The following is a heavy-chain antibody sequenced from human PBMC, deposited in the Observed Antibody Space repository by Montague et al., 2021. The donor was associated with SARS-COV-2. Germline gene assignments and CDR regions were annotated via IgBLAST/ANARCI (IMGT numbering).Heavy chain of an antibody. Sequence: SETLSLTCTISGGSMRRYYWTWIRQLPGKELERIGSIYDSGGARYNPSLKSRVSISVDASKNQFSLRVTPVTAADTAVYFCARRGTGNYEILDYWGQGILVTVSS. CDR1: GGSMRRYY. J-gene: IGHJ4*02. D-gene: IGHD3-3*01. CDR2: IYDSGGA. V-gene: IGHV4-59*01. CDR3: ARRGTGNYEILDY.